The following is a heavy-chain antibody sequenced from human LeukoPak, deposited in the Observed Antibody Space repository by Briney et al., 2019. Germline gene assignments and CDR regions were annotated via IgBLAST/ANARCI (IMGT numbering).Heavy chain of an antibody. CDR1: GFIFRSYG. V-gene: IGHV3-23*05. CDR3: AHLEWGYAGGLDV. Sequence: GGSLRLSCAASGFIFRSYGMNWVRQAPGKGLEWVSGIYKNGRERYGDSVKGRFTISRDNSKNTLYLQMHSLRVEDTAVYYCAHLEWGYAGGLDVWGQGTTVTVSS. D-gene: IGHD3-3*01. J-gene: IGHJ6*02. CDR2: IYKNGRER.